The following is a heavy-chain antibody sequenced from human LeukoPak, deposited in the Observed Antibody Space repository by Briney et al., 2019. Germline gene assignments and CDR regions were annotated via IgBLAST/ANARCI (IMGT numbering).Heavy chain of an antibody. CDR2: MFYSGIS. V-gene: IGHV4-59*11. Sequence: SETLSLTCTVSGGSMHSHYWSWIRQPPGEGLEWIGYMFYSGISNYNPSLKSRVSIDVDTSKNQFSLKLRSVTAADSAVYYCARVEATYYDSSGYHLPRYLYYSLDVWGKGTTVTVSS. J-gene: IGHJ6*03. CDR3: ARVEATYYDSSGYHLPRYLYYSLDV. CDR1: GGSMHSHY. D-gene: IGHD3-22*01.